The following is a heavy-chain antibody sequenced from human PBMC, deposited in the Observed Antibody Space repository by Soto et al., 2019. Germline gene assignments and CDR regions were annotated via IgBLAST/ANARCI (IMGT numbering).Heavy chain of an antibody. CDR2: INPSGGST. V-gene: IGHV1-46*03. CDR1: GYTFTSYY. J-gene: IGHJ3*02. D-gene: IGHD2-15*01. Sequence: ASVKVSCKASGYTFTSYYMHWVRQAPGQGLEWMGIINPSGGSTSYAQKFQGRVTMTRDTSTCTVYMELSSLRSEDTAVYYCARPHCSGGSCDAFDIWGQGTMVTVSS. CDR3: ARPHCSGGSCDAFDI.